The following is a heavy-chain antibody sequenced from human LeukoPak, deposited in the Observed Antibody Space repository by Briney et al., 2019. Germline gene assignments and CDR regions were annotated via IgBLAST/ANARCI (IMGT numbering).Heavy chain of an antibody. CDR1: GYTFTSYY. D-gene: IGHD2-2*01. J-gene: IGHJ4*02. V-gene: IGHV1-46*01. CDR2: INPSGGST. Sequence: ASVKVSCKASGYTFTSYYMHWVRQAPGQGLEWMGIINPSGGSTSYAQKFQGRVTMTRDMSTSTVYMELSRLRSDDTAVYYCARDRTKYCRSTSCPLDYWGKGTLVTVSS. CDR3: ARDRTKYCRSTSCPLDY.